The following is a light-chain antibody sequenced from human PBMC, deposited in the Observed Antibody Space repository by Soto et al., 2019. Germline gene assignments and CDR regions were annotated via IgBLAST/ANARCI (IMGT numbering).Light chain of an antibody. CDR2: DAS. CDR3: QQRTNWPLT. J-gene: IGKJ4*01. V-gene: IGKV3-11*01. Sequence: EIVLTQSPATLSLSPGERATLSCRASRSVTTFLAWYQQKPGQAPRLLLHDASKRATGVPTRFSGSGSGTDFTLTISSLEPEDFAVYYCQQRTNWPLTFGGGTKVERK. CDR1: RSVTTF.